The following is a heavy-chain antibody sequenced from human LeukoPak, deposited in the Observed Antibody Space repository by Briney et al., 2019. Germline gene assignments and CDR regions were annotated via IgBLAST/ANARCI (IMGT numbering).Heavy chain of an antibody. J-gene: IGHJ4*02. Sequence: GGSLRLSCAASTFTFSYFSMHWVRQAPGKGLEWVSTISGGGRSTDYADSVKGLFTISRDNSKNTLYLQMNSLRAEDTAVYYCARERYFDYWGQGTLVTVSS. CDR2: ISGGGRST. CDR1: TFTFSYFS. V-gene: IGHV3-23*01. CDR3: ARERYFDY.